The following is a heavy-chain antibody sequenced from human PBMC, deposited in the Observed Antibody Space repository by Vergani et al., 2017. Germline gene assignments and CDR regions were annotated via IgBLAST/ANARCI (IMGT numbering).Heavy chain of an antibody. CDR1: GYTFTGYY. D-gene: IGHD3-9*01. Sequence: QVQLVQSGAEVKKPGASVKVSCKASGYTFTGYYMHWVRQAPGQGLEWMGWINPNSGGTNYAQKFQGRVTMTRDTSISTAYMELSRLRSDDTAVYYCARALRDFDWLLYVDYWGQGTLVTVSS. CDR3: ARALRDFDWLLYVDY. V-gene: IGHV1-2*02. J-gene: IGHJ4*02. CDR2: INPNSGGT.